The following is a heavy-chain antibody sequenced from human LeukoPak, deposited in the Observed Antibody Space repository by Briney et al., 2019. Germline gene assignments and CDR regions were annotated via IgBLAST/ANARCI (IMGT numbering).Heavy chain of an antibody. J-gene: IGHJ4*02. CDR3: AKTVSGSYSYQGGDY. D-gene: IGHD3-16*02. V-gene: IGHV3-23*01. CDR1: GFTFSSYA. Sequence: PGGSLRLSCAASGFTFSSYAMSWVRQAPGKGLEWVSAISGSGENTNYADSVKGRFTMSRDNSRNMLYLQMNSLSDEDTAKYYCAKTVSGSYSYQGGDYWGQGTLVTVSS. CDR2: ISGSGENT.